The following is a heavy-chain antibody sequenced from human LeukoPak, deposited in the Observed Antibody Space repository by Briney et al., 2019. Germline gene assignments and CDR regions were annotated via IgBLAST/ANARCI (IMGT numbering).Heavy chain of an antibody. CDR1: GCTFSNYG. D-gene: IGHD1-26*01. V-gene: IGHV3-33*06. CDR2: IWYDGSNK. Sequence: PGGSLRLSCAASGCTFSNYGMHWVRQAPGKGLEWVALIWYDGSNKYYADSVKGRFTISRDNSKNTLYLQMNSLRAEDTAMYHCLNYRGSPWHYMDVWGKGTTVTVS. J-gene: IGHJ6*03. CDR3: LNYRGSPWHYMDV.